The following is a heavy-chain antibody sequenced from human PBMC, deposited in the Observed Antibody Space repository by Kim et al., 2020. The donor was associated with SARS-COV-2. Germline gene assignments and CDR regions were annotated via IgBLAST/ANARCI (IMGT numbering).Heavy chain of an antibody. CDR2: IYYSGST. D-gene: IGHD3-9*01. J-gene: IGHJ5*02. Sequence: SETLSLTCTVSGGSISSSSYYWGWIRQPPGKGLEWIGSIYYSGSTYYNPSLKSRVTISVDTSKNQFSLKLSSVTAADTAVYYCARKRIDYDILTGYFSGNHSWFDPWGQGTLVTVSS. CDR1: GGSISSSSYY. V-gene: IGHV4-39*01. CDR3: ARKRIDYDILTGYFSGNHSWFDP.